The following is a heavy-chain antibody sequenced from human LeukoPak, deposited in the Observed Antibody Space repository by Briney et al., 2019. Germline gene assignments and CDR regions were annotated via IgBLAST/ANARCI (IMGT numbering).Heavy chain of an antibody. CDR1: GFTSGFTFGDYA. J-gene: IGHJ4*02. D-gene: IGHD3-22*01. V-gene: IGHV3-49*04. CDR3: TRTYYDSSGYLFDY. CDR2: IRTKAYGGTT. Sequence: PGRSLRLSCTASGFTSGFTFGDYAMSWVRQAPGKGLEWVGFIRTKAYGGTTEYAASVKVRFTISRDGSKSIAYLQMNSLKTEDTAVYYCTRTYYDSSGYLFDYWGQGTLVTVSS.